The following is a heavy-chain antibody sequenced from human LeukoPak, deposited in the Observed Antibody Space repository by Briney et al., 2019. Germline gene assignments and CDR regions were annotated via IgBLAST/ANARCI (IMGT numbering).Heavy chain of an antibody. J-gene: IGHJ4*02. CDR3: ARDWAPVDTAMVDY. Sequence: GGSLRLSCAASGFTFRTYWMHWVRQAPGKGLVWVSRISSDGSSTTYADSVKGRFTISRHNAENTLYLQMNSLRAEDTAVYYCARDWAPVDTAMVDYWGQGTLVTVSS. V-gene: IGHV3-74*01. CDR1: GFTFRTYW. D-gene: IGHD5-18*01. CDR2: ISSDGSST.